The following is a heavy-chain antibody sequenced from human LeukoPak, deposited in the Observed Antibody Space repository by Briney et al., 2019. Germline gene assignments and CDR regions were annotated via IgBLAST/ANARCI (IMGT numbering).Heavy chain of an antibody. D-gene: IGHD3-10*01. Sequence: SETLSLTCTVSGGSISSSSYYWGWIRQPPGKGLEWIGSIYYSGSTYYNPSLKSRVTISVDTSKNQFSLKLSSVTAADTAVYYCAKHGSGVNWFDPWGQGTLVTVSS. V-gene: IGHV4-39*07. CDR3: AKHGSGVNWFDP. J-gene: IGHJ5*02. CDR2: IYYSGST. CDR1: GGSISSSSYY.